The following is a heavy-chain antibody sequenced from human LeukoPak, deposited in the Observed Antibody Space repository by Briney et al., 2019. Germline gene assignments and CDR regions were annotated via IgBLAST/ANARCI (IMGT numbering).Heavy chain of an antibody. CDR2: ISRRGTNT. CDR1: GFIFRRFE. J-gene: IGHJ6*02. Sequence: PGRTLRLSCAGSGFIFRRFEVSWVREAPGKGREGVSYISRRGTNTYYADSVKGRYPISRDNAKNSLYLQMNTLSAEDTAVYYCARDIQLFRISLYYYGVDVWRQGPTVSVSS. CDR3: ARDIQLFRISLYYYGVDV. D-gene: IGHD1-1*01. V-gene: IGHV3-48*03.